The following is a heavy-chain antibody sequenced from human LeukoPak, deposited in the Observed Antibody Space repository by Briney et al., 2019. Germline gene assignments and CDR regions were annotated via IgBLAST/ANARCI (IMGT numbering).Heavy chain of an antibody. V-gene: IGHV4-34*01. J-gene: IGHJ6*02. D-gene: IGHD6-6*01. CDR1: GGSFSGYY. Sequence: SETLSLTCAVYGGSFSGYYWSWIRQPPGKGLEWIGEINHSGSTNYNPSLKSQVTISVDTSKNQFSLKLSSVTAADTAVHYCARAEYSSSSYYYYYYGMDVWGQGTTVTVSS. CDR3: ARAEYSSSSYYYYYYGMDV. CDR2: INHSGST.